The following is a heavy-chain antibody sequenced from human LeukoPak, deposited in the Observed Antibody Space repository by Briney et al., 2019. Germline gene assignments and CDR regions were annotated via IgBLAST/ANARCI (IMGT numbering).Heavy chain of an antibody. D-gene: IGHD4-23*01. CDR2: IYYSGST. CDR3: ARPVSREVTPFVDFHL. J-gene: IGHJ3*01. Sequence: SESLSLTCAVSGGSITGSSYYWGWIRQPPGKGLEWIGSIYYSGSTYYNPSLKSRVTIFLDTSKNQFSLKLISVTAADTAVYFCARPVSREVTPFVDFHLWGQGTMVTVSS. CDR1: GGSITGSSYY. V-gene: IGHV4-39*01.